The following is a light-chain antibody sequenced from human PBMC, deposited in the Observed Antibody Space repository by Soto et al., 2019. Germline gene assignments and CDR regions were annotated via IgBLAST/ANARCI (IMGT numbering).Light chain of an antibody. CDR1: SSNIGNNY. V-gene: IGLV1-51*02. CDR2: ENN. J-gene: IGLJ3*02. CDR3: GTWDSSLSAGWV. Sequence: QSVLTQPPSVSAAPGQKVTIYCSGSSSNIGNNYVSWYQQLPGTAPKLLIYENNKRPSGIPDRFSGSKSGTSATLGITGLQTGDEADYYCGTWDSSLSAGWVFGGGTKVTVL.